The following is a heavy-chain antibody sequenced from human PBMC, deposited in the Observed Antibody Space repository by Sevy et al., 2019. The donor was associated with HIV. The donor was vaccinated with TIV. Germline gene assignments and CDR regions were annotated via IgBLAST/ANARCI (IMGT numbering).Heavy chain of an antibody. V-gene: IGHV1-24*01. Sequence: ASVKVSCKVSGYTLTELSMHWVRQAPGKGLEWMGGFDPEDGETIYPEKFQGRVTMTEDTSTDTAYMELSSLRSEDTAVYYCATDRMKGGSDPRFDYWGQGTLVTVSS. CDR3: ATDRMKGGSDPRFDY. CDR1: GYTLTELS. D-gene: IGHD2-15*01. J-gene: IGHJ4*02. CDR2: FDPEDGET.